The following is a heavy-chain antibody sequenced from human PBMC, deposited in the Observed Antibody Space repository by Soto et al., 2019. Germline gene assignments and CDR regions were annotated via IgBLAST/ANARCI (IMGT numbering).Heavy chain of an antibody. CDR1: GFTFSAYW. V-gene: IGHV3-74*01. CDR2: ISDDVSTA. CDR3: ARGPRVSSTDAAAH. J-gene: IGHJ1*01. D-gene: IGHD1-1*01. Sequence: WGSLRLSCAVSGFTFSAYWMHWVRQVPGKGLTWVSRISDDVSTATYADSVKGRFVISRDNAKNSLYLEMNTLRVDDSGLYYCARGPRVSSTDAAAHWGRGNMVIVSS.